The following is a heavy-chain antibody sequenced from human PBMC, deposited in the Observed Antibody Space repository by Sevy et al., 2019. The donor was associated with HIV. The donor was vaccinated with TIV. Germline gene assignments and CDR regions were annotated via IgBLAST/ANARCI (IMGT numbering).Heavy chain of an antibody. CDR2: IYSGGST. CDR1: GFTVSSNY. Sequence: WGSLRLSCAASGFTVSSNYMSWVRQAPGKGLEWVSVIYSGGSTYYADSVKGRFTISRDNSKNTLYLQMNSLRAEDTAVYYCARERALGGSSWYFDYWGQGTLVTVSS. D-gene: IGHD6-13*01. V-gene: IGHV3-53*01. J-gene: IGHJ4*02. CDR3: ARERALGGSSWYFDY.